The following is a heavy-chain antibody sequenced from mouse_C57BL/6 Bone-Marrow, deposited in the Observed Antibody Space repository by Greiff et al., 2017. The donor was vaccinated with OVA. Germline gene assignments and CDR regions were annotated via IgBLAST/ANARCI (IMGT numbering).Heavy chain of an antibody. CDR2: ISDGGSYT. J-gene: IGHJ2*01. V-gene: IGHV5-4*03. Sequence: DVKLVESGGGLVKPGGSLKLSCAASGFTFSSYAMSWVRQTPEKRLEWVATISDGGSYTYYPDNVKGRFTISRDNAKNNLYLQMSHLKSEDTAMYYCARVYDYDGFDYWGQGTTLTVSS. D-gene: IGHD2-4*01. CDR1: GFTFSSYA. CDR3: ARVYDYDGFDY.